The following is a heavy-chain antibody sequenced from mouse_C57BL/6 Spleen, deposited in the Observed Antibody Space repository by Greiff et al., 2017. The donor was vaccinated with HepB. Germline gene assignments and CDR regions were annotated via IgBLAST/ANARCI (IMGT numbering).Heavy chain of an antibody. CDR3: ARGNWVDY. CDR2: IDPSDSYT. J-gene: IGHJ2*01. V-gene: IGHV1-69*01. CDR1: GYTFTSYW. Sequence: QVQLQQPGAELVMPGASVKLSCKASGYTFTSYWMHWVKQGPGQGLEWIGEIDPSDSYTNYNQKFKGKSTLTVDKSSSTAYMQPSSLTSEDSAVYYCARGNWVDYWGQGTTLTVSS. D-gene: IGHD4-1*01.